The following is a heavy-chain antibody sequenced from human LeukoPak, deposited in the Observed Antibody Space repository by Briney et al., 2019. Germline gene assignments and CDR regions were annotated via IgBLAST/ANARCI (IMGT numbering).Heavy chain of an antibody. V-gene: IGHV1-69*13. D-gene: IGHD5-18*01. J-gene: IGHJ4*02. CDR2: IIPIFGTA. Sequence: ASVKVSCKASGGTFSSYAISWVRQAPGQGLEWMGGIIPIFGTANYAQKFQGRVTITADESTSTAYMELSSMRSEDTAVYYCARVAGNSYGYEGAFDYWGQGTPVTVSS. CDR3: ARVAGNSYGYEGAFDY. CDR1: GGTFSSYA.